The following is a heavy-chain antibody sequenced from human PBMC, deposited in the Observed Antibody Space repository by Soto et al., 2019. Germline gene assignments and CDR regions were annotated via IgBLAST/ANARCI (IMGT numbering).Heavy chain of an antibody. Sequence: SETLSLTCTVSGGPVSSGSYYWSWIRQPPGKGLEWIGYIYYSGSTNYNPSLKSRVTISVDTSKNQFSLKLSSVTAADTAVYYCATSSSIAAPKDYWGQGTLVTVS. V-gene: IGHV4-61*01. D-gene: IGHD6-6*01. CDR3: ATSSSIAAPKDY. CDR2: IYYSGST. J-gene: IGHJ4*02. CDR1: GGPVSSGSYY.